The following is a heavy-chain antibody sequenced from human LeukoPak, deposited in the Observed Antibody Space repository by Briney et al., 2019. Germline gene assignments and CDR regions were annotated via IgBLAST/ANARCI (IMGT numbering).Heavy chain of an antibody. D-gene: IGHD3-3*01. V-gene: IGHV1-2*02. Sequence: ASVKVSCKASGYTFTGYYMHWVRQAPGQGLEWMGWINPNSGGTNYAQKFQGRVTMTRDTSISTAYMELSSLRSEDTAVYYCARGQVSEMRVYYYYMDVWGKGTTVTISS. CDR1: GYTFTGYY. J-gene: IGHJ6*03. CDR2: INPNSGGT. CDR3: ARGQVSEMRVYYYYMDV.